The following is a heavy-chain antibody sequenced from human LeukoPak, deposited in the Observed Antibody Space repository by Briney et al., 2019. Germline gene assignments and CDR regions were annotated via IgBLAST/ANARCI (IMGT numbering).Heavy chain of an antibody. CDR2: IYHSGST. CDR3: ARGGGYSSSWKYYFDY. V-gene: IGHV4-30-2*01. Sequence: SQTLSLTCAVSGGSLSSGGYSWSWIRQPPGKGLEWIGYIYHSGSTYYNPSLKSRVTISVDRSKNQFSLKLSSVTAADTAVYYCARGGGYSSSWKYYFDYWGQGTLVTVSS. D-gene: IGHD6-13*01. CDR1: GGSLSSGGYS. J-gene: IGHJ4*02.